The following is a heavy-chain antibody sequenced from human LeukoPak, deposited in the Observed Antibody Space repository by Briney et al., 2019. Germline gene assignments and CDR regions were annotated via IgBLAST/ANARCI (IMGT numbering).Heavy chain of an antibody. V-gene: IGHV3-7*01. CDR1: GFTFSSYW. D-gene: IGHD2-15*01. J-gene: IGHJ4*02. CDR3: AREGCSGGSCPLPGYYFDY. Sequence: GGSLRLSCAASGFTFSSYWMSWVRQAPGKGLEWVANIKQDGSEKYYVDSVKGRFTISRDNAKNSLYLQMNSLRAEDTAVYYCAREGCSGGSCPLPGYYFDYWGQGTLVTVSS. CDR2: IKQDGSEK.